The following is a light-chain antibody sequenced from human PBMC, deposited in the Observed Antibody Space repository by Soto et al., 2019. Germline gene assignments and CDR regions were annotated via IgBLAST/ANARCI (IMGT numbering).Light chain of an antibody. J-gene: IGKJ4*01. CDR1: QSISTF. CDR2: AAS. Sequence: DIQMTQSPSSLYASVGDRVTITCRASQSISTFLNWYQQKPGKAPKLLIFAASTSASGVPSRFSGSGSGTDFSLTIISLQPEDFATYYCQQSYSTLALTFGGGTKVEMK. V-gene: IGKV1-39*01. CDR3: QQSYSTLALT.